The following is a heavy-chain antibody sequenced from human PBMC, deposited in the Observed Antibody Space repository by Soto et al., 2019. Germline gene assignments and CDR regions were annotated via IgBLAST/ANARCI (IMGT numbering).Heavy chain of an antibody. V-gene: IGHV4-30-4*01. D-gene: IGHD3-16*01. CDR2: IYDGGRT. CDR1: GGSISTVDYW. Sequence: PSETLSLTCTVSGGSISTVDYWWSWIRQSPDMGLEWIGHIYDGGRTYNNPSLESRVTMSVDTSKSQLSLTLSSVTAADTAVYYCAIDVARVSTLGGYFAHWGQGSLVTVSS. CDR3: AIDVARVSTLGGYFAH. J-gene: IGHJ4*02.